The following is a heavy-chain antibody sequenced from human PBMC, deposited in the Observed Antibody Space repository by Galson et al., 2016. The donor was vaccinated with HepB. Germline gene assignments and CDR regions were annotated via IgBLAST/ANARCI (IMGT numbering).Heavy chain of an antibody. CDR3: ARDFGDCSSTSCYKGGLFYYYGRDV. CDR2: ISNSNSYI. D-gene: IGHD2-2*02. V-gene: IGHV3-21*01. CDR1: GFTFSTYN. Sequence: SLRLSCAASGFTFSTYNMNWVRQAPGKGLEWVSSISNSNSYIYYTDSVKGRFTISRDNAKNSLYLQMNSLRAEDTAVYYCARDFGDCSSTSCYKGGLFYYYGRDVWGQVTTVTVSS. J-gene: IGHJ6*02.